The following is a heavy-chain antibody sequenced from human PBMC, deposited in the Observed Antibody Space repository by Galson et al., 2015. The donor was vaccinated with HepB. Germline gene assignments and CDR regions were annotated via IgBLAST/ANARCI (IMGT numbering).Heavy chain of an antibody. J-gene: IGHJ4*02. V-gene: IGHV1-18*04. Sequence: SVKVSCKASGYTFTSHGISWVRQAPGQGLEWMGWISTYSGNKDYAQELQDRVTMTTDTSTSTAYMELRSLRSDDTAVYYCARARYSTSPPDYWGQGTLVTFSS. D-gene: IGHD6-6*01. CDR1: GYTFTSHG. CDR3: ARARYSTSPPDY. CDR2: ISTYSGNK.